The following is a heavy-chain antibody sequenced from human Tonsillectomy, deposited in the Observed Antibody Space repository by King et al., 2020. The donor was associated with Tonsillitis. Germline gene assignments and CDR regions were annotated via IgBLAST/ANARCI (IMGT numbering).Heavy chain of an antibody. J-gene: IGHJ6*02. CDR2: IYYSGST. V-gene: IGHV4-59*01. D-gene: IGHD6-19*01. CDR1: GGSISSYY. Sequence: VQLQESGPGLVKPSETLSLTCTVSGGSISSYYWSWIRQPPGKGLEWIGYIYYSGSTNYNPSLKSRVTISVDTSKNQFSLKLSSVTAADKAVYYCAVSSGWYGYYYYGMDVWGQGTTVTVSS. CDR3: AVSSGWYGYYYYGMDV.